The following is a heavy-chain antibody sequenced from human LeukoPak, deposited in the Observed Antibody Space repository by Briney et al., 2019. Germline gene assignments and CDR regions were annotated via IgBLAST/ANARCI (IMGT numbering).Heavy chain of an antibody. J-gene: IGHJ6*02. CDR2: VWYDGSNK. D-gene: IGHD1-14*01. V-gene: IGHV3-33*01. CDR1: GFTFTGYG. Sequence: GSLRLSCEASGFTFTGYGMHWVRQAPGKGLEWVAIVWYDGSNKYYADSVRGRFTISRDNSKNTLHLHMNSLRAEDTAVYWCARDNGAARYNYRMDVWGQGTTVTVSS. CDR3: ARDNGAARYNYRMDV.